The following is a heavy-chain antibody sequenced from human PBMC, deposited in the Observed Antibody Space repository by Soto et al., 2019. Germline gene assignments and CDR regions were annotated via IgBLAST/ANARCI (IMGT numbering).Heavy chain of an antibody. J-gene: IGHJ4*02. V-gene: IGHV1-46*01. CDR3: ARDEDY. Sequence: ASVKVSCKASGYTFTSYYMHWVRQAPGQGLEWMGIINPSGGSTRYSQKFQGRVTMTRDIFATTAYMELSSLTSEDTAVYYCARDEDYWGQGTLVTVSS. CDR1: GYTFTSYY. CDR2: INPSGGST.